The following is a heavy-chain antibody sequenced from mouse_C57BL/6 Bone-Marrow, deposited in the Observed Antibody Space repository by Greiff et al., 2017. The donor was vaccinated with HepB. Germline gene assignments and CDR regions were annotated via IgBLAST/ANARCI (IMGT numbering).Heavy chain of an antibody. CDR2: INPSTGGT. Sequence: VQLQQSGPELVKPGASVKISCKASGYSFTGYYMNWVKQSPEKSLEWIGEINPSTGGTTYNQKFKAKATLTVDKSSSTAYMQLKSLTSEYSAVYYCARSFYGSSYENAMDYWGQGTSVTVSS. J-gene: IGHJ4*01. V-gene: IGHV1-42*01. D-gene: IGHD1-1*01. CDR1: GYSFTGYY. CDR3: ARSFYGSSYENAMDY.